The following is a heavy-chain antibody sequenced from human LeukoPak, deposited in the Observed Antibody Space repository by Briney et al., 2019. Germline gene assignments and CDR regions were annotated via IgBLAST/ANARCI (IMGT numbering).Heavy chain of an antibody. Sequence: PGGSLRLSCAASRFSFNNYWMSWVRQAPGKGLEWVANIKQDGSTKYYLDSVKGRFTIPRDNAKNSVYLQMNSLRAEDTAIYYCARIGYSSSCFDYWGQGALVTVSS. CDR1: RFSFNNYW. V-gene: IGHV3-7*01. CDR2: IKQDGSTK. J-gene: IGHJ4*02. D-gene: IGHD6-6*01. CDR3: ARIGYSSSCFDY.